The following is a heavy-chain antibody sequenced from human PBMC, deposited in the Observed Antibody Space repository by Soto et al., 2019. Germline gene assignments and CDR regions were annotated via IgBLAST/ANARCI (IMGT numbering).Heavy chain of an antibody. D-gene: IGHD2-2*01. Sequence: ASVKVSCKASGGTFSNYGVSWVRQAPGQGLEWMGRIMPMFGIVNYAQKFQGRVTISADKSTSTAYLELSSLRSEDTAVYYCVRFTETLVGPAATSYYYYMDVWGKGTTVTVSS. CDR2: IMPMFGIV. CDR3: VRFTETLVGPAATSYYYYMDV. V-gene: IGHV1-69*04. J-gene: IGHJ6*03. CDR1: GGTFSNYG.